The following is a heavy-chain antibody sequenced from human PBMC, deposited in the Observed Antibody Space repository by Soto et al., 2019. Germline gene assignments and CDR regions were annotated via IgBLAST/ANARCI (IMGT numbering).Heavy chain of an antibody. D-gene: IGHD3-3*01. Sequence: QVQLQESGPRLVKPSQTVSLTCTVSGDSISSGGHYWTWIRQHPGKGLEWIGFIYYTGTTYSNPSLQSRVSISVDTSKNQFSLELTSVTAADTAVYYCARAGPYDFWSGYPFEYWGQGTLVTVSS. CDR1: GDSISSGGHY. V-gene: IGHV4-31*03. J-gene: IGHJ4*02. CDR3: ARAGPYDFWSGYPFEY. CDR2: IYYTGTT.